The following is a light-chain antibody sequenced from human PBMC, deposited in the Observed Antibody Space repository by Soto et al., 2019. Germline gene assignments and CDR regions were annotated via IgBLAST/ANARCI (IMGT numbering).Light chain of an antibody. V-gene: IGKV3-20*01. Sequence: EIVLTQSPGTLSLSPGERATLYCSASQSVSSSYLAWYQQKPGQAPRLLIYGASSRATGIPDRFSGSGSGTDFTLTISRLEPEDFAVYYCQQYGSSPPITFGQGNDWRL. CDR2: GAS. CDR3: QQYGSSPPIT. J-gene: IGKJ5*01. CDR1: QSVSSSY.